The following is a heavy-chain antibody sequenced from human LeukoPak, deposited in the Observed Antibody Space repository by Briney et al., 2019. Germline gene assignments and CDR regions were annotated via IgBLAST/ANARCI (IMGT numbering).Heavy chain of an antibody. J-gene: IGHJ4*02. D-gene: IGHD3-10*01. V-gene: IGHV3-23*01. CDR2: ISGSGSST. CDR1: GFTFATYA. CDR3: AKSPYALGGYGIAGDY. Sequence: GGSLRLSCAASGFTFATYAMSWVRQAPGRGLEWVSSISGSGSSTFYADSVKGRFTISRDNSKNTLYLQMTSLRAEDTAVFYCAKSPYALGGYGIAGDYWGQGTLVTVSS.